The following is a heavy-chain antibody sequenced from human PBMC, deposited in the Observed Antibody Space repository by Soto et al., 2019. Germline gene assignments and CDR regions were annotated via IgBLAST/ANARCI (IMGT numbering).Heavy chain of an antibody. D-gene: IGHD2-21*01. CDR2: IYYTGIT. V-gene: IGHV4-30-4*01. J-gene: IGHJ5*02. CDR1: GGSVSGGDYF. Sequence: SETLSLTCTVSGGSVSGGDYFWSWIRQSPGKGLEWIGSIYYTGITHLNPSLKSRLTMAVDTSKNEFSLKLTSVSAAATAVYFCAREERKGIISWFDPWGQGTPVTVSS. CDR3: AREERKGIISWFDP.